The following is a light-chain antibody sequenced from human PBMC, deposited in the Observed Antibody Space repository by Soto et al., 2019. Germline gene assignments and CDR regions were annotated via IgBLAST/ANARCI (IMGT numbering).Light chain of an antibody. CDR1: QSISSW. CDR3: QQYNSYWT. CDR2: DAS. V-gene: IGKV1-5*01. J-gene: IGKJ1*01. Sequence: DIQMTQSPSTLSASVGARVTITCRASQSISSWLAWYQQKPGKAPKLPIYDASSLESGVPSRFSGSGSGTEFTLTISSLQPDDFATYYCQQYNSYWTFGQGTKVEIK.